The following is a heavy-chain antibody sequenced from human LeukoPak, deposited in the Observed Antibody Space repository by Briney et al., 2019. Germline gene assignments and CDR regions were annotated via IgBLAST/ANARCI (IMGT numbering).Heavy chain of an antibody. CDR1: GSSISSGGYY. J-gene: IGHJ6*02. CDR2: IYYSGST. CDR3: AREGGSYYLDYYYGMDV. D-gene: IGHD1-26*01. V-gene: IGHV4-31*03. Sequence: SETLSLTCTVSGSSISSGGYYWSWIRQHPGKGLEWIGYIYYSGSTYYNPSLKSRVTISVDTSKNQFSLKLSSVTAADTAVYYCAREGGSYYLDYYYGMDVWGQGTTVTVSS.